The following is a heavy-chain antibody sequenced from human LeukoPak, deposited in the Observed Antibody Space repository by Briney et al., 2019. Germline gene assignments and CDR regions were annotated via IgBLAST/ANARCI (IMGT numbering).Heavy chain of an antibody. CDR3: VRWGYYSNYDY. V-gene: IGHV3-64*01. Sequence: GGSLRLSCAASGFTFSIFAMHWVRQAPGRGLEYVSGISNNGGGTSYATSVKGRFTISRDNSKNTLFLQMGSLKPEDMAVYYCVRWGYYSNYDYWGQGTLVTVSS. CDR1: GFTFSIFA. CDR2: ISNNGGGT. J-gene: IGHJ4*02. D-gene: IGHD4-11*01.